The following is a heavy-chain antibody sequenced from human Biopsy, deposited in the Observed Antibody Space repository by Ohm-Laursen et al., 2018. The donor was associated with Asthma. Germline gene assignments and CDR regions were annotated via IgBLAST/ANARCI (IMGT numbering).Heavy chain of an antibody. V-gene: IGHV3-7*01. CDR1: GFTFGDYW. Sequence: GSLRLSCAATGFTFGDYWMSWVRQVPGKGLEWVANIKHDGTEKNHVDSLKGRFTISRDNAKNSLYLQMNSLRAEDTAVHYCARTFHFWSPYHAEHYQLWGQGTLVTVPS. CDR3: ARTFHFWSPYHAEHYQL. D-gene: IGHD3-3*02. CDR2: IKHDGTEK. J-gene: IGHJ1*01.